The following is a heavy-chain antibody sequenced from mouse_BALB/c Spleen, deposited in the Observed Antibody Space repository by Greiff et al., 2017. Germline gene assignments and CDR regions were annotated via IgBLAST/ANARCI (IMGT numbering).Heavy chain of an antibody. D-gene: IGHD2-1*01. CDR1: GFTFSSYY. V-gene: IGHV5-6-2*01. Sequence: EVKLVESGGGLVKLGGSLKLSCAASGFTFSSYYMSWVRQTPEKRLELVAAINSNGGSTYYPDTVKGRFTISRDNAKNTLYLQMSSLKSEDTALYYCARHSPTRDYGNYLDYWGQGTTLTVSS. CDR2: INSNGGST. CDR3: ARHSPTRDYGNYLDY. J-gene: IGHJ2*01.